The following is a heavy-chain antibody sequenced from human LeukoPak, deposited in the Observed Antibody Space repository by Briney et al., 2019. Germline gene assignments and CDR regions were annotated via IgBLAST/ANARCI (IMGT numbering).Heavy chain of an antibody. CDR1: GGTFSSYA. CDR3: ARDITIFGVVIYYYYGMDV. J-gene: IGHJ6*02. D-gene: IGHD3-3*01. CDR2: IIPIFGTA. V-gene: IGHV1-69*13. Sequence: SVKVSCKASGGTFSSYAISWVRQAPGQGLEWMGGIIPIFGTANYAQKFQGRVTITADESTSTAYMELSSLRSEDTAVYYCARDITIFGVVIYYYYGMDVWGQGTTVTVSS.